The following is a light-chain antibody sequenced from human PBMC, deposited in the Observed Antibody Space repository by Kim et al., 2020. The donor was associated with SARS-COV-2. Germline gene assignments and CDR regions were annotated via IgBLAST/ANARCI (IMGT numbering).Light chain of an antibody. CDR2: GAS. Sequence: EIVLTQSPGTLSLSPGERATLSCRASQSVSSSYLAWYQQKPGQAPRLLIYGASSRATGIPDRFSGSGSGTDFTLTISRLEPEDFAVYYGQQYGSSPWTVGQGTKVDSK. CDR1: QSVSSSY. V-gene: IGKV3-20*01. J-gene: IGKJ1*01. CDR3: QQYGSSPWT.